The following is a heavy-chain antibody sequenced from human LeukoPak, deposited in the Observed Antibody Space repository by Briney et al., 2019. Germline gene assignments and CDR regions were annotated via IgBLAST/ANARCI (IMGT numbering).Heavy chain of an antibody. J-gene: IGHJ4*02. CDR2: IGPNGAST. V-gene: IGHV3-64D*06. Sequence: GGSLRPSCSTSGFTFSNHFMHWVRQAPGKGLEYVSSIGPNGASTLYADSVKGRFTISRDNSKNALYLQLTSLRLEDTALYYCVKDLTGTWSFDYWGQGALVTVSS. CDR1: GFTFSNHF. CDR3: VKDLTGTWSFDY. D-gene: IGHD3-9*01.